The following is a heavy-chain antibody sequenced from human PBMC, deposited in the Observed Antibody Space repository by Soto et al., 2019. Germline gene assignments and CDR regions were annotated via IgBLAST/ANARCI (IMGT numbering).Heavy chain of an antibody. Sequence: PGGSLRLSCAASGFTFSSYAMHWVRQAPGKGLEYVSAISSNGGSTYYANSVKGRFTISRDNSKNTLYLQMGSLRAEDMAVYYCARDSKRDHIVVVPAAKLSYYYMDVWGKGTTVTVSS. CDR1: GFTFSSYA. V-gene: IGHV3-64*01. CDR3: ARDSKRDHIVVVPAAKLSYYYMDV. J-gene: IGHJ6*03. D-gene: IGHD2-2*01. CDR2: ISSNGGST.